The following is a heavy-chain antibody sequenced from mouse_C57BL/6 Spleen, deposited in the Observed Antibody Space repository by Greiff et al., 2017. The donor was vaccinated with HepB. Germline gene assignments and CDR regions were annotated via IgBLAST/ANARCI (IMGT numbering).Heavy chain of an antibody. V-gene: IGHV5-12*01. D-gene: IGHD1-1*01. CDR1: GFTFSDYY. Sequence: EVKLVESGGGLVQPGGSLKLSCAASGFTFSDYYMYWVRQTPEKRLEWVAYISNGGGSTYYPDTVKGRFTISRDNAKNTLYLQMSRLKSEDTAMYYCARHVLPGGYFDVWGTGTTVTVSS. CDR3: ARHVLPGGYFDV. J-gene: IGHJ1*03. CDR2: ISNGGGST.